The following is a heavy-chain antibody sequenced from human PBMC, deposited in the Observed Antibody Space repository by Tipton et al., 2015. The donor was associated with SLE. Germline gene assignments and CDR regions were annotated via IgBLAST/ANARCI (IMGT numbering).Heavy chain of an antibody. CDR2: MNPGSRKT. CDR1: GYTFTNYY. D-gene: IGHD2-2*01. J-gene: IGHJ4*02. V-gene: IGHV1-8*02. CDR3: ARWQGYGGSTSCRQFDY. Sequence: QVQLVQSGAEVKKPGASLRVSCKASGYTFTNYYIHWVRQAAGQGLEWMGWMNPGSRKTVFTQKFQGRVTLTWDTSISTAYIELNSLRSEDTAVYYCARWQGYGGSTSCRQFDYWGQGTLVTVSS.